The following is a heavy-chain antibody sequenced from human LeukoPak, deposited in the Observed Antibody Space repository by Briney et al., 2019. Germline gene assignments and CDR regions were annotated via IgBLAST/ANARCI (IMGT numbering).Heavy chain of an antibody. J-gene: IGHJ4*02. V-gene: IGHV4-4*07. CDR2: IYTSGST. CDR1: GGSISGYY. CDR3: AGRGY. Sequence: SETLSLTCTVSGGSISGYYWSWIRQPAGKGLEWIGRIYTSGSTNYNPSLKSRVTISVDKSKNQLSLKLSSVTAADSAVYYCAGRGYWGQGILVTVSS.